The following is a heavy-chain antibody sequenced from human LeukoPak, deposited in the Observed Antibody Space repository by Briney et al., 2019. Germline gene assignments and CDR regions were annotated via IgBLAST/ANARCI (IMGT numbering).Heavy chain of an antibody. V-gene: IGHV3-30-3*01. CDR2: ISYDGSNK. CDR1: GFPFSSYS. D-gene: IGHD6-13*01. Sequence: GGTLRLSCAVSGFPFSSYSMHWVRQAPAKGREWVTAISYDGSNKYYADSVKSRFTISRDNSKNTLYLQMNRLRAEDTAVYYCARDRETGQQSFDYWGQGTLVTVSS. CDR3: ARDRETGQQSFDY. J-gene: IGHJ4*02.